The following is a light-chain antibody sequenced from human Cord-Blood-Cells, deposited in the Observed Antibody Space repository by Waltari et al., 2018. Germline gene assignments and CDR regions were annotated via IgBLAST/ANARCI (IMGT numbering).Light chain of an antibody. J-gene: IGKJ2*01. CDR2: AAS. CDR3: QQSYSTPRT. CDR1: QSISSY. Sequence: DIQMTQSPSSLSASVVDRVPITCRASQSISSYLNGYQQKPGKATKLLIYAASSLQSGVPSRFSGSGSGTDFTLTISSLQPEDFATYYCQQSYSTPRTFGQGTKLEIK. V-gene: IGKV1-39*01.